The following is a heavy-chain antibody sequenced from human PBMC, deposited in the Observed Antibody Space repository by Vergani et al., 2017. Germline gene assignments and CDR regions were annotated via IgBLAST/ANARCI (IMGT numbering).Heavy chain of an antibody. CDR2: IYYSGST. D-gene: IGHD2-2*01. V-gene: IGHV4-31*03. J-gene: IGHJ6*03. Sequence: QVQLQESGPGLVKPSQTLSLTCTVSGGSISSGGYYWSWIRQHPGKGLEWIGYIYYSGSTYYNPSLKSRVTISVDMSKNQFSLKLSSVTAADTAVYYCARHRTRWSGSSTDYYYYMDVWGKGTTVTVSS. CDR3: ARHRTRWSGSSTDYYYYMDV. CDR1: GGSISSGGYY.